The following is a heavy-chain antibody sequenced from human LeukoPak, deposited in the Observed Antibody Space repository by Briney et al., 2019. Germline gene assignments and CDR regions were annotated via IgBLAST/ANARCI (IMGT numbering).Heavy chain of an antibody. CDR2: INPNSGGT. Sequence: ASVKVSCKASGYTFTGYYIHWVRQAPGQGLEWMGWINPNSGGTNYAQKFQGRVTMTRDTSISTAYMELSRLRSDDTAVYYCARGVPLYRSGGSCFVYWGQGTLVTVSS. CDR3: ARGVPLYRSGGSCFVY. V-gene: IGHV1-2*02. J-gene: IGHJ4*02. D-gene: IGHD2-15*01. CDR1: GYTFTGYY.